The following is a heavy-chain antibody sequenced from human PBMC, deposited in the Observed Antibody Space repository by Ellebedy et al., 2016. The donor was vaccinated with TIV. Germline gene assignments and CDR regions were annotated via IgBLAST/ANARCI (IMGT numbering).Heavy chain of an antibody. CDR3: AAESSHRYCSSTSCPPD. V-gene: IGHV1-46*01. CDR1: GYTFTSYY. J-gene: IGHJ4*02. D-gene: IGHD2-2*01. Sequence: ASVKVSCXASGYTFTSYYMHWVRQAPGQGLEWMGIINPSGGSTSYAQKFQGRVTMTRDTSTSTVYMELSSLRSEDTAVYYCAAESSHRYCSSTSCPPDWGQGTLVTVSS. CDR2: INPSGGST.